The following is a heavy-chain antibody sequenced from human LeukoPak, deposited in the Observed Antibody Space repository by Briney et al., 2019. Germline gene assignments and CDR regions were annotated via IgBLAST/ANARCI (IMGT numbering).Heavy chain of an antibody. J-gene: IGHJ4*02. D-gene: IGHD3-22*01. CDR2: IIPILGIA. Sequence: SVKVSCKASGGTFGSYAISWVRQAPGQGLEWMGRIIPILGIANYAQKFQGRVTITADKSTSTAYMELSSLRSVDTAVYYCARLKYYYDSSVEEGYWGQGTLVTVSS. CDR3: ARLKYYYDSSVEEGY. V-gene: IGHV1-69*04. CDR1: GGTFGSYA.